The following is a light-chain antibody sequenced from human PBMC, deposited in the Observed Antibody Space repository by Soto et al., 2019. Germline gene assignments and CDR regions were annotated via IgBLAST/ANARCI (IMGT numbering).Light chain of an antibody. CDR2: RTS. J-gene: IGKJ1*01. CDR3: QQYNAYPWT. V-gene: IGKV3-15*01. CDR1: QSISSN. Sequence: EIVMTQSPATLSVSPGERATLSCRASQSISSNLAWYQQKPGQAPRLLMFRTSSRATGFPARFSGSGSGTEFNLTISSLQSEDFATYYCQQYNAYPWTFGLGTKVEIK.